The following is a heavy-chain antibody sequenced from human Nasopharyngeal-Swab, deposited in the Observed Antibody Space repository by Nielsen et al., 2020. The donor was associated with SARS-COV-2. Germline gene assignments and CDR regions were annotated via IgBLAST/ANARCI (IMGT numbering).Heavy chain of an antibody. Sequence: WICQPPGKGLEWVAVISYDGSNKYYADSVKGRFTISRDNSKNTLYLQMNSLRAEDTAVYYCARAPGDGMDVWGQGTTVTVSS. CDR3: ARAPGDGMDV. J-gene: IGHJ6*02. V-gene: IGHV3-30-3*01. CDR2: ISYDGSNK.